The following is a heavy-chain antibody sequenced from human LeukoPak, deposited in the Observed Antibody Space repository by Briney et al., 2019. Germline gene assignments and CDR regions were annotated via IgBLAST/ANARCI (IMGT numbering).Heavy chain of an antibody. CDR1: GYIFSTYW. CDR3: ARLGATIRHFDY. V-gene: IGHV5-51*01. CDR2: IYPGDSRT. J-gene: IGHJ4*02. Sequence: GESLKISCQGSGYIFSTYWIGWVRQMPGKGLEWMAVIYPGDSRTRYNPSFQGQVTISADKTINTAYLQWSSLKASDTAMYYCARLGATIRHFDYWGQGTLVTVSS. D-gene: IGHD5-24*01.